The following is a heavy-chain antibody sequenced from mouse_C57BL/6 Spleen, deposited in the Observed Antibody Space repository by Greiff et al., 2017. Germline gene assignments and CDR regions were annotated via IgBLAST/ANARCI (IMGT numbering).Heavy chain of an antibody. CDR1: GYAFSSYS. Sequence: VQLQQSGAELVKPGASVKISCKASGYAFSSYSMNWVKQRPGKGLEWIGQIYPGDGDTNYNGKFKGKATLTADKSSSTAYMQLSSLTSEDSAVYFCARPSYYGSTFDYWGQGTTLTVSS. J-gene: IGHJ2*01. V-gene: IGHV1-80*01. CDR2: IYPGDGDT. D-gene: IGHD1-1*01. CDR3: ARPSYYGSTFDY.